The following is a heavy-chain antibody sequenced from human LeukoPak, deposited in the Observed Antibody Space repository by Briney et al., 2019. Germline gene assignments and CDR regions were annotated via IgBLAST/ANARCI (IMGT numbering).Heavy chain of an antibody. CDR1: GGSISSYY. CDR3: AREAYSSGWYLLLPDY. D-gene: IGHD6-19*01. V-gene: IGHV4-4*07. Sequence: SETLSLTCTVSGGSISSYYWSWIRQPAGKGLEWIGRIYHSGSTNYNPSLKSRVTMSVDAPKNQFSLKLSSVTAADTAVYYCAREAYSSGWYLLLPDYWGQGTLLTVPS. CDR2: IYHSGST. J-gene: IGHJ4*02.